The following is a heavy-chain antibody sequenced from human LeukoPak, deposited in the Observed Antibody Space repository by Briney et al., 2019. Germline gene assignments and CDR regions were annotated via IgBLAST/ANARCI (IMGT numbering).Heavy chain of an antibody. J-gene: IGHJ6*02. CDR3: ARLPSSERYYYGMDV. CDR2: IWYDGSNK. Sequence: PGGSLRLSCAASGFTFSSYGMHWVRQAPGKGLEWVAVIWYDGSNKYYADSVKGRFTISRDNSKNTLYLQMNSLRAEDTAVYYCARLPSSERYYYGMDVWGQGTTVTVSS. V-gene: IGHV3-33*01. CDR1: GFTFSSYG. D-gene: IGHD1-1*01.